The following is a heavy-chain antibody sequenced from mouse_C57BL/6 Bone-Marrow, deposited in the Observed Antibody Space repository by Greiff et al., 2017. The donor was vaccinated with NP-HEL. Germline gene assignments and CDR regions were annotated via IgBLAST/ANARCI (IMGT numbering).Heavy chain of an antibody. J-gene: IGHJ2*01. V-gene: IGHV1-54*01. CDR2: INPGSGGT. Sequence: VQLQESGAELVRPGTSVKVSCKASGYAFTNYLIEWVKQRPGQGLEWIGVINPGSGGTNYNEKFKGKATLTVDKSSSTAYMQLSSLTSEDSAVYFCARWEASTMANWGQGTTLTVSA. CDR3: ARWEASTMAN. D-gene: IGHD2-1*01. CDR1: GYAFTNYL.